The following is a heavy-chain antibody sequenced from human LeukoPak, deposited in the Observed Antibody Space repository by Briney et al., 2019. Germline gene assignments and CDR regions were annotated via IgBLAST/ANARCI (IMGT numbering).Heavy chain of an antibody. D-gene: IGHD5-12*01. CDR2: ITGSGDGT. J-gene: IGHJ4*02. CDR3: AKLYGGYGNY. CDR1: GFTFSSYV. V-gene: IGHV3-23*01. Sequence: GSLRLSCAASGFTFSSYVMSWVRQAPGKGLEWVSTITGSGDGTYYADSVKGRFTISRDNSKNTLGLQMNSLRAEDTAVYYCAKLYGGYGNYWGQGTLVTVSS.